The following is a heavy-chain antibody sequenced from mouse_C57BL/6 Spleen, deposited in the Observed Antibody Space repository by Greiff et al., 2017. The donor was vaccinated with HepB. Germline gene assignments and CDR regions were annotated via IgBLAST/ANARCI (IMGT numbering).Heavy chain of an antibody. D-gene: IGHD1-1*01. V-gene: IGHV1-5*01. CDR1: GYTFTSYW. J-gene: IGHJ1*03. CDR2: IYPGNSDT. Sequence: EVQLQESGTVLARPGASVKMSCKTSGYTFTSYWMHWVKQRPGQGLEWIGAIYPGNSDTSYNQKFKGKAKLTAVTSASTAYMELSSLTNEDSAVYYCTRPHFHYGSSYWYFDVWGTGTTVTVSS. CDR3: TRPHFHYGSSYWYFDV.